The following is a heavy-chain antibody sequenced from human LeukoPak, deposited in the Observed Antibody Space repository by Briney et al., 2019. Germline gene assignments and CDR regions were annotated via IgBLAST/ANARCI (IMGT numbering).Heavy chain of an antibody. CDR1: GFTFSGYA. Sequence: GGSLRLSCAASGFTFSGYAMHWVRQAPGKGLEWVAVIWYDGSNKYYADSVKGRFTISRDNSKNTLYLQMNSLRADDTAVYYCAKGKDCWGQGTLVTVSS. CDR2: IWYDGSNK. V-gene: IGHV3-33*06. CDR3: AKGKDC. J-gene: IGHJ4*02.